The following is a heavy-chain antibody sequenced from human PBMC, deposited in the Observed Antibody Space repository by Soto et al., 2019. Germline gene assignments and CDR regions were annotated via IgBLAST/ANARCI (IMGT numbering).Heavy chain of an antibody. Sequence: QVQLVQSGAEVKKPGSSVKVSCKASGGTFSSYAISWVRQAPGQGLEWMGGIIPILGTANYAQKFQGRVTITEDESTSTAYMELSSLRSEDTAGYYCARTPGSFGRFDPWGQGTLVTVSS. CDR1: GGTFSSYA. V-gene: IGHV1-69*01. D-gene: IGHD3-10*01. CDR2: IIPILGTA. J-gene: IGHJ5*02. CDR3: ARTPGSFGRFDP.